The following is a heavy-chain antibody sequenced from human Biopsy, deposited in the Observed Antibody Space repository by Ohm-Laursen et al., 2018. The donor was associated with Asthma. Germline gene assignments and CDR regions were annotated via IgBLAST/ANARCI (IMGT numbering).Heavy chain of an antibody. CDR2: IYYSGST. D-gene: IGHD3-9*01. V-gene: IGHV4-31*03. CDR3: ARVPHYDILTGFTLRYYYGMDV. CDR1: GGSISSGGYY. Sequence: SQTLSLTCTVSGGSISSGGYYWSWIRQHPGKGLEWIGYIYYSGSTYYNPSLKSRVTISVDTSKNQFSLKLSSATAADTAVYYCARVPHYDILTGFTLRYYYGMDVWGQGTTVTVSS. J-gene: IGHJ6*02.